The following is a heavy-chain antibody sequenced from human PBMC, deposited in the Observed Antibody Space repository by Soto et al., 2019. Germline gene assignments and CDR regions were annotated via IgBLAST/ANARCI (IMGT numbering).Heavy chain of an antibody. CDR2: SYYSGST. CDR3: QAEDGIRDVRSVSAFLLNRSSDL. D-gene: IGHD3-10*02. Sequence: PGKELEWIGYSYYSGSTHYNPSLKSRFTISVDTSKNQCSLKLSSVTAADTAVFFFQAEDGIRDVRSVSAFLLNRSSDL. V-gene: IGHV4-59*01. J-gene: IGHJ2*01.